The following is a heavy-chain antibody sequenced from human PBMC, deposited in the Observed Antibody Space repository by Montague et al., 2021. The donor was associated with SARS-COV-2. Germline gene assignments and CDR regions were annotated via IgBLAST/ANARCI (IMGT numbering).Heavy chain of an antibody. Sequence: SETLSLTCTVSGASVASGNFYWSWIQQPPGKGLEWIGHMYYTGHTNYNPSLESRVTMPVDPSKNQFSLTLTSVTAADTAVYYCARSRANVPSRPGFDYWGQGALVTVSS. V-gene: IGHV4-61*01. CDR3: ARSRANVPSRPGFDY. D-gene: IGHD6-6*01. CDR1: GASVASGNFY. CDR2: MYYTGHT. J-gene: IGHJ4*02.